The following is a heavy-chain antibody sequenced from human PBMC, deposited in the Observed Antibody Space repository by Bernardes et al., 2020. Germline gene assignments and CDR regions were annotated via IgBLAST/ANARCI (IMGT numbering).Heavy chain of an antibody. J-gene: IGHJ4*02. V-gene: IGHV3-30*18. CDR1: GFTLSTYG. CDR2: ISNDEKRK. D-gene: IGHD2-21*01. CDR3: AKDYCGGDCFFNY. Sequence: GGSLRLSCAASGFTLSTYGIHWVRQAPGKGLEWVTLISNDEKRKYYVDSVKGRFTISRDSFKNTLYLQMNSLRTEDTAVYYCAKDYCGGDCFFNYWGQGTLVTVSS.